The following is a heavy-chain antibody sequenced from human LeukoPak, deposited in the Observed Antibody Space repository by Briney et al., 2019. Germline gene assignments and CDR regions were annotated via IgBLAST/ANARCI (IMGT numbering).Heavy chain of an antibody. Sequence: PGGSLRLSCAASGFTFSTYAMSWVRQAPGQGLEWVSSINGDGGSTYYAESVKGRFTVSRDNSKNILYLQMDSLRAEDTAVYYCAKRPDCSTTNCFRFEYWGQGTLVTVSS. D-gene: IGHD2-2*01. CDR1: GFTFSTYA. V-gene: IGHV3-23*01. J-gene: IGHJ4*02. CDR2: INGDGGST. CDR3: AKRPDCSTTNCFRFEY.